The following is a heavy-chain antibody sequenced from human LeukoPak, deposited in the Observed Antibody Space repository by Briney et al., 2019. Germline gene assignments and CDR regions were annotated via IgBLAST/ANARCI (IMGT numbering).Heavy chain of an antibody. CDR2: IKQGGSEK. D-gene: IGHD1-26*01. CDR3: ARDRYSGSYWYY. Sequence: PGGSLRLSCAASGFTLSSYWMSWVRQVPGKGLEWVAKIKQGGSEKYYVDSVKGRFTISRDNAKNSVHLQMNSLRAEDTAVYYCARDRYSGSYWYYWGQGTLVTVSS. J-gene: IGHJ4*02. CDR1: GFTLSSYW. V-gene: IGHV3-7*01.